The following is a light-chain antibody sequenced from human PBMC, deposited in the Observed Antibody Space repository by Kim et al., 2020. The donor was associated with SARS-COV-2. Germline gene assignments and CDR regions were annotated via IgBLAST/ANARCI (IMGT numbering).Light chain of an antibody. J-gene: IGKJ3*01. CDR2: KVS. V-gene: IGKV2-30*01. Sequence: TASISCRSSQSLVSSDGNIYLNWFHQRPGQSPRRLIYKVSNRDSGVPDRFSGSGSGTDFTLQISRVEAEDVGVYYCMQGTHWPFTFGPGTKVDIK. CDR3: MQGTHWPFT. CDR1: QSLVSSDGNIY.